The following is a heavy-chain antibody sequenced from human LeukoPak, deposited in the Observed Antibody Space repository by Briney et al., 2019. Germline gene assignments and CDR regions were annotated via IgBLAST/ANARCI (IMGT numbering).Heavy chain of an antibody. Sequence: ASVKVSCKVSGYTLTELSMHWVRQAPGKGLEWMGGFDPEDSETIYAQKFQGRVTMTEDTSTDTAYMELSSLRSEDTAVYYCAADQSCSSTSCRLNQFDPWGQGTPVTVSS. CDR3: AADQSCSSTSCRLNQFDP. CDR1: GYTLTELS. V-gene: IGHV1-24*01. J-gene: IGHJ5*02. CDR2: FDPEDSET. D-gene: IGHD2-2*01.